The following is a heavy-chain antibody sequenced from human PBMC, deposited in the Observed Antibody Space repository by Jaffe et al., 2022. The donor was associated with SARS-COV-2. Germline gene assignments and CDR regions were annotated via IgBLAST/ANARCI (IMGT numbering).Heavy chain of an antibody. Sequence: EVQLVESGGGLVQPGGSLRLSCAASGFTFNNYAMSWVRQAPGKGLEWVSAISGGGSSTFYADSVQGRFIISRDNSQNTLYLQMTSLRAEDTALYYCAKSMRDSSGRLDLWGQGTLVTVSS. V-gene: IGHV3-23*04. D-gene: IGHD3-22*01. CDR2: ISGGGSST. J-gene: IGHJ5*02. CDR1: GFTFNNYA. CDR3: AKSMRDSSGRLDL.